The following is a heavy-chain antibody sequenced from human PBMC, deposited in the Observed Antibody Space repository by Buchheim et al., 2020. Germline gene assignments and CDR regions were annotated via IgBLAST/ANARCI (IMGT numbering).Heavy chain of an antibody. CDR3: ARSPQMIVVPDAIPNYFDY. J-gene: IGHJ4*02. D-gene: IGHD2-2*02. V-gene: IGHV1-69*04. CDR1: GGTFSSYA. CDR2: IIPILGIA. Sequence: QVQLVQSGAEVKKPGSSVKVSCKASGGTFSSYAISWVRQAPGQGLEWMGRIIPILGIANYAQKFQGRVTITADKSTSTAYMELSSLRSEDTAVYYCARSPQMIVVPDAIPNYFDYWGQGTL.